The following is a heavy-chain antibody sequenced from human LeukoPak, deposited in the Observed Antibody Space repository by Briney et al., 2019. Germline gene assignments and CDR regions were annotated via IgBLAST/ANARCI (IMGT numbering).Heavy chain of an antibody. CDR2: IYYSVSA. V-gene: IGHV4-59*08. J-gene: IGHJ4*02. CDR1: GGSISSYS. D-gene: IGHD3-10*01. CDR3: ARHITYGSGSYRGNDY. Sequence: PPETLSLTCTVSGGSISSYSWSWIRQPPGKGLEWIGYIYYSVSATNNPSPARRVPLSVETSKKQFSLNLKSVTAADTAVYYCARHITYGSGSYRGNDYWGQGTLVTVSS.